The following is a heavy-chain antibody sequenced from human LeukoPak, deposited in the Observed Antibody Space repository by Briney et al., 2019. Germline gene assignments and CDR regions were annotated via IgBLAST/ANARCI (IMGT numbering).Heavy chain of an antibody. V-gene: IGHV3-7*01. J-gene: IGHJ5*01. D-gene: IGHD1-26*01. CDR2: INRVESDK. Sequence: GWLLRLSNAASGITISSYWMSLGRQAPRNRVDLVININRVESDKYYVDSVKGLFTIARDNAKNSLYLQMNSLRAEDTSVYYCSRVLVGGTNWFDSWGQGTLVTVSS. CDR1: GITISSYW. CDR3: SRVLVGGTNWFDS.